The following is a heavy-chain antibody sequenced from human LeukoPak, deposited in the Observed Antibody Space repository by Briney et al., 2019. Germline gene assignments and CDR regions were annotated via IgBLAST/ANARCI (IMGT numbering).Heavy chain of an antibody. Sequence: GGSLRLSCVASGFTFNLYAMHWVRQAPGKELEWVAVISSAFRDKQFYTDSVKGRFTISRDNSKNTLYLQMSSLRPEDTAVYYCVRDRVNRATCGGDCYSAVFSSWGQGTLVTVSS. V-gene: IGHV3-30*14. CDR3: VRDRVNRATCGGDCYSAVFSS. D-gene: IGHD2-21*02. CDR2: ISSAFRDK. CDR1: GFTFNLYA. J-gene: IGHJ5*02.